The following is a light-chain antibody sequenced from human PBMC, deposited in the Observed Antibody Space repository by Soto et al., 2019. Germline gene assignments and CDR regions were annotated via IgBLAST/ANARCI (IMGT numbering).Light chain of an antibody. CDR2: WAS. J-gene: IGKJ4*01. CDR1: QSVLYSSNNKNY. V-gene: IGKV4-1*01. Sequence: DIVMTQSPDSLAVSLGERATINCKSSQSVLYSSNNKNYLAWYQQKPGQPPKLLIYWASTRESGVPDRFSGSGSGTDFTLTXSSLQAEDVAVYYCQQYYSTPPTFGGGTKVEIK. CDR3: QQYYSTPPT.